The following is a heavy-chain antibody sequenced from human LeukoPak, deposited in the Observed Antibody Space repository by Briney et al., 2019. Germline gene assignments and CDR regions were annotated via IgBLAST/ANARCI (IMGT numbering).Heavy chain of an antibody. V-gene: IGHV3-66*01. Sequence: GGSLRLSCAASGFTVSSNYMSWVRQAPVKELEWVSVIYSGGSTYYADSVKGRFTISRDNSKNTLYLQMNSLRAEDTAVYYCARGPVATAMDPHYWGQGTLVTVSS. CDR2: IYSGGST. CDR1: GFTVSSNY. D-gene: IGHD5-18*01. J-gene: IGHJ4*02. CDR3: ARGPVATAMDPHY.